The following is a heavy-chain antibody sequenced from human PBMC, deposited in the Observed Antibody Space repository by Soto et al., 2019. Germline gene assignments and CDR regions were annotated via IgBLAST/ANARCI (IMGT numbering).Heavy chain of an antibody. Sequence: QVQLQESGPGLVKPSQTLSLTCSVSGRSITTDGYYWSWIRQHPGKGLEWIGFVFYSGSTSYNPSLKSRVHMSLDRSKNQFTLELRSMTAADTGLYYCAAQSSYGDPMGYWGQGTLVTVSS. D-gene: IGHD4-17*01. J-gene: IGHJ4*02. CDR1: GRSITTDGYY. V-gene: IGHV4-31*03. CDR2: VFYSGST. CDR3: AAQSSYGDPMGY.